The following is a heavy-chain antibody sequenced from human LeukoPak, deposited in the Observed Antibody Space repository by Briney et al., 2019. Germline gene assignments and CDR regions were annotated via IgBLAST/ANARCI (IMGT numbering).Heavy chain of an antibody. CDR2: IYYSGST. Sequence: KPSGTPSLTCAVSGGSLSSYYWSWIRQPPREGLGWIGDIYYSGSTNYNPSLKSRVTISVDTSKNQFSLKLSSVTAADTAVYYCARSRPTYYYDSSGTNFDYWGQGTLVTVSS. J-gene: IGHJ4*02. V-gene: IGHV4-59*08. CDR3: ARSRPTYYYDSSGTNFDY. D-gene: IGHD3-22*01. CDR1: GGSLSSYY.